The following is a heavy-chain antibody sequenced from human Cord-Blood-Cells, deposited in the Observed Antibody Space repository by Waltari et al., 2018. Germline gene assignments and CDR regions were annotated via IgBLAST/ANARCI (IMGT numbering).Heavy chain of an antibody. J-gene: IGHJ3*02. Sequence: QVQLQQWGAGLLKPSETLSLTCAVYGGSFSGYYWSWIRQPPGKGLEWIGEINHSGSTNYNPSRKRRVTISVDTSKNQFSLKLSSVTAADTAVYYCARGLGYCTGGVCYAFDIWGQGTMVTVSS. CDR3: ARGLGYCTGGVCYAFDI. D-gene: IGHD2-8*02. CDR2: INHSGST. V-gene: IGHV4-34*01. CDR1: GGSFSGYY.